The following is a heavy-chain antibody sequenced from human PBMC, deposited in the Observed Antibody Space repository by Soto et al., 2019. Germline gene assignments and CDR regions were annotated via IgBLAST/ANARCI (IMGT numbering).Heavy chain of an antibody. D-gene: IGHD3-16*01. V-gene: IGHV4-30-4*01. CDR3: VREGGENSFDP. Sequence: SETLSLTCTVSGGSISSGDYYWSWIRQPPGKGLEWIGYIYYSGSTFYNPSLKNRVTISPDTSKIQFSLKLSSVTAADTAVYYCVREGGENSFDPWGQGNMVTVYS. J-gene: IGHJ5*02. CDR2: IYYSGST. CDR1: GGSISSGDYY.